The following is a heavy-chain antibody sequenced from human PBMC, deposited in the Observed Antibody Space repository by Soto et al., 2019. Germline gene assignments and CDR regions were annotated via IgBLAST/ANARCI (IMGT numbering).Heavy chain of an antibody. CDR1: GYTFMNYG. Sequence: QVQLVQSGAEVKKPGGSVKVSCKASGYTFMNYGIIWVRQAPGQGLEWMGWISAYNGNTNKARKLQGRVTMTTDTSTSTAYMELRSLRSDDTAVYSCARERPYSSSIAGASYWGQGTLVTVSS. J-gene: IGHJ4*02. CDR2: ISAYNGNT. D-gene: IGHD6-13*01. V-gene: IGHV1-18*01. CDR3: ARERPYSSSIAGASY.